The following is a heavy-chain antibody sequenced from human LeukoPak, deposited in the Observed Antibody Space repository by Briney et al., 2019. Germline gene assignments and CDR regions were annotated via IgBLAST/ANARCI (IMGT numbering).Heavy chain of an antibody. CDR3: ARDTMGQRQLAEYYYYGMDV. Sequence: GASVKVSCKASGYTFTSYDINWVRQATGQGLEWMGWMNPNSGNTGYAQKFQGRVTITADKSTSTAYMELSSLRSEDTAVYYCARDTMGQRQLAEYYYYGMDVWGQGTTVTVSS. D-gene: IGHD5-24*01. CDR2: MNPNSGNT. V-gene: IGHV1-8*01. J-gene: IGHJ6*02. CDR1: GYTFTSYD.